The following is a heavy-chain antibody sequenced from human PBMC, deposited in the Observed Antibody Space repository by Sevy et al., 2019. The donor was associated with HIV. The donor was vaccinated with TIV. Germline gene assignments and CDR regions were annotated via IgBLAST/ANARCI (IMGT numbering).Heavy chain of an antibody. CDR2: ISGSGGST. J-gene: IGHJ4*02. CDR1: GFTFSSYA. V-gene: IGHV3-23*01. CDR3: AKDDGPFCSSTSCYTFGGYYFDY. D-gene: IGHD2-2*02. Sequence: GGSLRLSCAASGFTFSSYAMSWVRQAPGKGLEWVSAISGSGGSTYYADSVKGRFTISRANSKNTLYLQMNSLRAEDTAVDYCAKDDGPFCSSTSCYTFGGYYFDYWGQGTLVTVSS.